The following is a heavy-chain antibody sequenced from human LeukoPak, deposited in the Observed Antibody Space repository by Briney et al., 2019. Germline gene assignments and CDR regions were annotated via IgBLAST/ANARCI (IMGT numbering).Heavy chain of an antibody. Sequence: PGGSLRLPCAASGFTFSSHAMIWVRQAPGKGLEGVSAHRGSGGRTYYADSVRGRFTISRDNSKNTLYLQMNSLRAEDTAVYYCAKDKWPYYYDSSDLGAAFDLWGQGTMVTVSS. J-gene: IGHJ3*01. V-gene: IGHV3-23*01. CDR3: AKDKWPYYYDSSDLGAAFDL. CDR1: GFTFSSHA. CDR2: HRGSGGRT. D-gene: IGHD3-22*01.